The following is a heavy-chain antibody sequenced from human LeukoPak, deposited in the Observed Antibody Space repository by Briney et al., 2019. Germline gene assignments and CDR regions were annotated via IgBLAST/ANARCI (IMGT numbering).Heavy chain of an antibody. CDR2: IFWDSGSI. CDR1: GFNFDDYA. CDR3: IKDAGSRTAAAYY. J-gene: IGHJ4*02. V-gene: IGHV3-9*01. Sequence: TGGSLRLSCVASGFNFDDYAMHWVRQAPGKGLEWVSGIFWDSGSIGYADSVRGRFTISRDNAKNSLYLQMSSLRAEDTAFYYCIKDAGSRTAAAYYWGQGTLVSVSS. D-gene: IGHD6-13*01.